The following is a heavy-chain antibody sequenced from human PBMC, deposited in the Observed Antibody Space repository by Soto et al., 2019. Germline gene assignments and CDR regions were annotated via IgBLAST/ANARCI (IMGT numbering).Heavy chain of an antibody. Sequence: SETLSLTSAVYGGSFSGYYWSWIRQPPGKGLEWIGEINHSGSTNYNPSLKSRVTISVDMSKNQFSLKLSSVTAADTAVYYCARGKGSSGWYGVYYYYGMDVWGQGTTVTVSS. CDR3: ARGKGSSGWYGVYYYYGMDV. CDR2: INHSGST. D-gene: IGHD6-19*01. V-gene: IGHV4-34*01. CDR1: GGSFSGYY. J-gene: IGHJ6*02.